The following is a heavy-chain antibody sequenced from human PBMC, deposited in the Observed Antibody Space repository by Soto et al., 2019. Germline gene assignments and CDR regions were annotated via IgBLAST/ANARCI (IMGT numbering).Heavy chain of an antibody. J-gene: IGHJ4*02. V-gene: IGHV3-23*01. CDR2: ISGSGGST. CDR3: ARVGSSFLLGY. CDR1: GFTFSSYA. Sequence: AGGSLRLSCAASGFTFSSYAMSWVRQAPGKGLEWVSAISGSGGSTYYADSVKGRFTISRDNSKNTLYLQMNSLRAEDTAVYYCARVGSSFLLGYWGQGTLVTVSS. D-gene: IGHD6-13*01.